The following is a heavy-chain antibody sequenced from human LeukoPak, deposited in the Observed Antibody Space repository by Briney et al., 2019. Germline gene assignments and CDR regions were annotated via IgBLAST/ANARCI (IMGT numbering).Heavy chain of an antibody. CDR3: ARDSSSLGLLDY. J-gene: IGHJ4*02. D-gene: IGHD6-6*01. CDR1: GDSVSGNSVA. CDR2: TYYRSKWNN. V-gene: IGHV6-1*01. Sequence: SQTLSLTCAISGDSVSGNSVAWNWIRQSPSRGLEWLGRTYYRSKWNNEYAVSAKSRITINSDTSKNQFSLQLNSVTPDDTAMYYCARDSSSLGLLDYWGQGTLVTVSS.